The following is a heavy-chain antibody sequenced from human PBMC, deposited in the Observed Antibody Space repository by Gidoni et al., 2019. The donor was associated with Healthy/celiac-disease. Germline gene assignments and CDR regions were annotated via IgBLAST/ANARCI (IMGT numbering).Heavy chain of an antibody. CDR2: INHSGST. D-gene: IGHD2-21*02. V-gene: IGHV4-34*01. Sequence: QVQLQQCGAGPLKPSETLSLTCAVYGGAFSGYYWSSIRQPPGKGLEWIGEINHSGSTNYNPSLKSRVTISVDTSKNQFSLKLSSVTAADTAVYYCASLGAYCGGDCYSPWGMDVWGQGTTVTVSS. CDR1: GGAFSGYY. CDR3: ASLGAYCGGDCYSPWGMDV. J-gene: IGHJ6*02.